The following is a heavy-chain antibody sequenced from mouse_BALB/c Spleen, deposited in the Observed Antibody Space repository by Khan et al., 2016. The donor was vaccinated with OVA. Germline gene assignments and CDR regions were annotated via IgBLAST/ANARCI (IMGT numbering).Heavy chain of an antibody. D-gene: IGHD3-2*02. CDR1: GYTFTDFL. CDR3: ARAGYGGFAY. CDR2: IYPGSGYT. Sequence: VQLQQSGPELVKPGASVRMSCNASGYTFTDFLISWVKQRAGQGLEWIGEIYPGSGYTYYNEKFKGKATLTSDRSSNTAYMELSSLTSADSGVYFCARAGYGGFAYWGQGTLVTVSA. J-gene: IGHJ3*01. V-gene: IGHV1-81*01.